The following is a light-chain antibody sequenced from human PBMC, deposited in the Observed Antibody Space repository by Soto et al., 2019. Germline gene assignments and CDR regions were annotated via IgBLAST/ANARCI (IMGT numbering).Light chain of an antibody. V-gene: IGKV3-15*01. J-gene: IGKJ1*01. CDR3: QQYNNWPRT. CDR2: GAS. CDR1: QSVSSN. Sequence: EIVMTQSPATLSVSPGERATLSCRASQSVSSNLAWYQQKPGQAPRLLIYGASTRATGIPARFSGSGSGTEYTLTNSSLQSEDSAIYYCQQYNNWPRTFGQGTKVDIK.